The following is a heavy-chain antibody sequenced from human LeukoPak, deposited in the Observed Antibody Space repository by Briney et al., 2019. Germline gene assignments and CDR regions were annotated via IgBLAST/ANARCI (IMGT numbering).Heavy chain of an antibody. J-gene: IGHJ4*02. V-gene: IGHV3-48*03. CDR3: ARYYYDSSGYYYVSYYYFDY. Sequence: PGGSLRLSCAASGFTFSSYEMNWVRQAPGKGLEWVSYISSSGSTIYYADSVKGRFTISRDNAKNSLYLRMNSLRAEDTAVYYCARYYYDSSGYYYVSYYYFDYWGQGTLVTVSS. CDR1: GFTFSSYE. CDR2: ISSSGSTI. D-gene: IGHD3-22*01.